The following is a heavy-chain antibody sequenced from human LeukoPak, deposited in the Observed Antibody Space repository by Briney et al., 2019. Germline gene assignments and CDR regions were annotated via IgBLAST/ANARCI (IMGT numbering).Heavy chain of an antibody. V-gene: IGHV1-2*02. J-gene: IGHJ5*02. CDR1: GYTFTGYY. CDR3: ARGIASTSCYGPSCNWFDP. Sequence: SVTVSCKASGYTFTGYYMHWVRQAAGKGLEWMGWINPNSGGTNYAQKFQGRVTMTRDTSISTAYMELSSLRSDDTAIYYCARGIASTSCYGPSCNWFDPWGQGTLVTVSS. D-gene: IGHD2-2*01. CDR2: INPNSGGT.